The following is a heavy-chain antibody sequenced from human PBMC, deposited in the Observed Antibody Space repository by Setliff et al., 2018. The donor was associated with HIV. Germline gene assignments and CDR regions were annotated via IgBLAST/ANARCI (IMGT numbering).Heavy chain of an antibody. Sequence: SETLSLTCVVSGDSIRTGAYYWGWIRQPPGKSLQYIGSIYYSGSAFYNPSLKSRVSMSIDTSKNQFSLRLNSVTTADTAVYFCARGGTVSADFDSWGQGTLVTVSS. D-gene: IGHD6-19*01. CDR1: GDSIRTGAYY. CDR2: IYYSGSA. CDR3: ARGGTVSADFDS. J-gene: IGHJ4*02. V-gene: IGHV4-39*07.